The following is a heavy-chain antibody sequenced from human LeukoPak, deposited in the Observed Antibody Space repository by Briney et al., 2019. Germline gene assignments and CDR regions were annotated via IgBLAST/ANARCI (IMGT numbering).Heavy chain of an antibody. V-gene: IGHV1-8*01. J-gene: IGHJ5*02. CDR1: GYTFTSYD. Sequence: ASVKVSCKASGYTFTSYDINWVRQATGQGLEWMGWMNPNSGNTGYAQKFQGRVTMTRNTSISTAYMGPSSLRSEDTAVYYCARDRSRLFGVVIIIGWFDPWGQGTLVTVSS. CDR2: MNPNSGNT. D-gene: IGHD3-3*01. CDR3: ARDRSRLFGVVIIIGWFDP.